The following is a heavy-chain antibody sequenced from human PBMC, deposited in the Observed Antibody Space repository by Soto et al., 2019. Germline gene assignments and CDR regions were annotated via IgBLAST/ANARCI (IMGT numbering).Heavy chain of an antibody. CDR3: ASEGASGFGMDV. V-gene: IGHV4-4*07. D-gene: IGHD1-26*01. CDR1: GGSIRSYY. Sequence: QVQLQESGPGLVKPSETLSLTCNVSGGSIRSYYWSWVRQPDGKPLEWIGRIYTSGRTNYKPSLTSRVSLSVDTSKNQLSLEATSVPAADTAVYYRASEGASGFGMDVWGLGTTVTVSS. J-gene: IGHJ6*02. CDR2: IYTSGRT.